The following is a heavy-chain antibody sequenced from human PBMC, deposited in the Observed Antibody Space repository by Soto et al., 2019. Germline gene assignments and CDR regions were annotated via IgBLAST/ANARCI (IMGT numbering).Heavy chain of an antibody. J-gene: IGHJ4*02. Sequence: QVQLQESGPGLVKPSETLSLTCTVSGGSISSYYWTWIRQPPGKGLEWIGYIYYSGSTNYNPSLKSRVTISVDTSTNQFSLKLSSVPAAETAVYYCARDSKRGYSGYDKLDYWGQGTLVTVSS. CDR3: ARDSKRGYSGYDKLDY. CDR2: IYYSGST. CDR1: GGSISSYY. D-gene: IGHD5-12*01. V-gene: IGHV4-59*01.